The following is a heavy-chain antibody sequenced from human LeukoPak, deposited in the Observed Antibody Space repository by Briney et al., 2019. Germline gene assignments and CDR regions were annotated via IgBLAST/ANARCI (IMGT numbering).Heavy chain of an antibody. CDR2: ISTNGGT. J-gene: IGHJ3*02. CDR3: ARFTGYCRGTNCYPNAYDI. V-gene: IGHV4-61*02. CDR1: GGSISSGTYY. Sequence: SETPSLTCTVSGGSISSGTYYWSWIRQPAGKGLEWIGRISTNGGTNYKPSLKSRAAISVDTSKNQFSLKLSSVTAADTAVYYCARFTGYCRGTNCYPNAYDIWGQGTMVTVSS. D-gene: IGHD2-2*01.